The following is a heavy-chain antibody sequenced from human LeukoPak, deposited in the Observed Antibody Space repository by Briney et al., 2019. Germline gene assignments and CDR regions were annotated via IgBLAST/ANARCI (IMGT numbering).Heavy chain of an antibody. CDR1: GYTFINYG. CDR2: ISAYTGNT. J-gene: IGHJ4*02. CDR3: VRGRRAATILGGLDY. Sequence: ASVKVFCKASGYTFINYGISWVRQAPGQGLEWMGWISAYTGNTNYAQKFQGRVTMTTDTSASTAYMELRSLRSDDTAVFYRVRGRRAATILGGLDYWGQGTLVIVSS. V-gene: IGHV1-18*01. D-gene: IGHD5-12*01.